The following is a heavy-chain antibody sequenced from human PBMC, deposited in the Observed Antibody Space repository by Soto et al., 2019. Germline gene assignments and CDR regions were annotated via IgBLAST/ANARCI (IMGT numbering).Heavy chain of an antibody. CDR2: INHRGST. CDR3: VRGDILTGYSI. Sequence: PSETLSLTCAVYGGSFSGYYWSWIRQPPGKGLEWIGEINHRGSTNYNPSLKSRVTISVDTSKNQFSLKLSSVTAADTAVYYCVRGDILTGYSIWGQGTMVTGSS. D-gene: IGHD3-9*01. CDR1: GGSFSGYY. J-gene: IGHJ3*02. V-gene: IGHV4-34*01.